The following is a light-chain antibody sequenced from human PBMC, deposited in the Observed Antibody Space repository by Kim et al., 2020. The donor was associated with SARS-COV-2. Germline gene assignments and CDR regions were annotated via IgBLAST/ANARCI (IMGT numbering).Light chain of an antibody. CDR2: GAS. V-gene: IGKV3-20*01. CDR3: QQYGSSLLT. CDR1: QSISSAF. Sequence: GERATLSCRASQSISSAFLAWYQQRPGQAPRLLISGASIRATGIPDRFSGSGSGTDFTLTISRLEPEDFGVYYCQQYGSSLLTFGGGTKLEI. J-gene: IGKJ4*01.